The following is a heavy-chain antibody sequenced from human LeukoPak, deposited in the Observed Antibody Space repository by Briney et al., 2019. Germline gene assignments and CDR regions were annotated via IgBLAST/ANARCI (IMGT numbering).Heavy chain of an antibody. Sequence: PGGSLRLSCAASGFTFNSYAMAWVRQAPEKGLEWVSSITDTGTSTYYADSVKGRFTISRDNSKNTLYLQMNSLRAEDTAVYYCAKGLRGNYDYWGQGTLVTVSS. J-gene: IGHJ4*02. V-gene: IGHV3-23*01. CDR1: GFTFNSYA. CDR2: ITDTGTST. D-gene: IGHD1-26*01. CDR3: AKGLRGNYDY.